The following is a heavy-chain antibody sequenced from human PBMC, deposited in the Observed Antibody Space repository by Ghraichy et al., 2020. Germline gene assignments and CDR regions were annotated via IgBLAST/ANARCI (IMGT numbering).Heavy chain of an antibody. CDR2: IYYSGST. J-gene: IGHJ4*02. CDR3: ASGGVGGGYYFRLDY. CDR1: GGSISSYY. V-gene: IGHV4-59*01. Sequence: SETLSLTCTVSGGSISSYYWSWIRQPPGKGLEWIGYIYYSGSTNYNPSLKSRVTISVDTSKNQFSLKLSSVTAADTAVYYCASGGVGGGYYFRLDYWGQGTLVTVSS. D-gene: IGHD3-22*01.